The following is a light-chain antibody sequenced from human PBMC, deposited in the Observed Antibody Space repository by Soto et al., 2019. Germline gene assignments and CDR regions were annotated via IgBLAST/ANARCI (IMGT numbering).Light chain of an antibody. Sequence: EIVLTQSPATLSLSPGERATLSCRASQSVSSYIAWYQQKPGQAPRLLIYDASNMATGVPVRFSGSGSGTDFTLPISSLEPEDFAVYYCQQRGDWPPLTFGGGTKVEIK. V-gene: IGKV3-11*01. J-gene: IGKJ4*01. CDR2: DAS. CDR1: QSVSSY. CDR3: QQRGDWPPLT.